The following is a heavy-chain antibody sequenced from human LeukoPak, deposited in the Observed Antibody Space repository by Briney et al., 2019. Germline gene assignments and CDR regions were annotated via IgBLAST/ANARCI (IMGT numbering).Heavy chain of an antibody. V-gene: IGHV3-48*04. J-gene: IGHJ4*02. CDR2: ISSSSSTI. Sequence: GGSLRLSCAASGFTFSSYSMNWVRQAPGKGLEWVSYISSSSSTIYYADSVKGRFTISRDNAKNSLYLQMNSLRAEDTAVYYCARAYSGYPPRALDYWGQGTLVTVSS. CDR1: GFTFSSYS. D-gene: IGHD5-12*01. CDR3: ARAYSGYPPRALDY.